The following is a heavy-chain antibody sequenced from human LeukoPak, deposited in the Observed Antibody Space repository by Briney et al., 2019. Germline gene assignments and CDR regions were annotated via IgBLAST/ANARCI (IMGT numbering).Heavy chain of an antibody. CDR1: GYTFTGYY. J-gene: IGHJ5*02. V-gene: IGHV1-2*02. Sequence: RASVKVSCKASGYTFTGYYMHWVRQAPGQGLEWMGWTNPNSGGTNYAQKFQGRVTMTRDTSISTAYMELSRLRSDDTAVYYCARDANYCSSTSCYRPFDPWGQGTLVTVSS. CDR2: TNPNSGGT. CDR3: ARDANYCSSTSCYRPFDP. D-gene: IGHD2-2*01.